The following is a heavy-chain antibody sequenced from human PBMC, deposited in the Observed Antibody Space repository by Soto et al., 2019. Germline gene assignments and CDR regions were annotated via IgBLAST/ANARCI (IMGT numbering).Heavy chain of an antibody. CDR3: ARSSDSSGWYLYYGMDV. D-gene: IGHD6-19*01. V-gene: IGHV1-69*01. CDR1: GGTFSSYA. Sequence: QVQLVQSGAEVKKPGSSVKVSCKASGGTFSSYAISWVRQAPGQGLEWMGGIIPIFGTANYAQKFQGRVTITADESTSTAYRELSSLRSEDTAVYYCARSSDSSGWYLYYGMDVWGQGTTVTVSS. J-gene: IGHJ6*02. CDR2: IIPIFGTA.